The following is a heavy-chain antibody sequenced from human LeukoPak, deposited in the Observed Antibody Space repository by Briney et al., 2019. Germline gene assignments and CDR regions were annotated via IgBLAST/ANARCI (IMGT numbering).Heavy chain of an antibody. CDR2: IYYIGST. Sequence: SETLSLTCTVSGGSISIYYWSWIRPPPREGLERIGYIYYIGSTNYNPSLKSRVTISVDTSKNQFSLKLSSVTAADTAVYYCARDNPRGAGAGNGCNWFDPWGQGTLVTVSS. J-gene: IGHJ5*02. D-gene: IGHD6-13*01. V-gene: IGHV4-59*01. CDR1: GGSISIYY. CDR3: ARDNPRGAGAGNGCNWFDP.